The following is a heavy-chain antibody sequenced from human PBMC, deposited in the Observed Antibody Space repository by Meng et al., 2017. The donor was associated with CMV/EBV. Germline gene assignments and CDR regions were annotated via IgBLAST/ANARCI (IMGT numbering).Heavy chain of an antibody. CDR1: GFTFSSYW. CDR3: AKDPRYCSSTSCEPSDY. CDR2: IKQDGSEK. V-gene: IGHV3-7*01. J-gene: IGHJ4*02. Sequence: GESLKISCAASGFTFSSYWMSWVRQAPGKGLEWVANIKQDGSEKYYVDSVKGRFTISRDNSKNTLYLQMNSLRAEDTAVYYCAKDPRYCSSTSCEPSDYWGQGTLVTVSS. D-gene: IGHD2-2*01.